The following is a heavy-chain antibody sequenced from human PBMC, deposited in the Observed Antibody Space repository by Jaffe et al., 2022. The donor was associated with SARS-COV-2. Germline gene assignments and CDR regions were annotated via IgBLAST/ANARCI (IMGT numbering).Heavy chain of an antibody. D-gene: IGHD3-3*02. V-gene: IGHV3-30*04. J-gene: IGHJ3*02. CDR3: ASGKWHFWAFDI. CDR2: ISYDGSNK. Sequence: QVQLVESGGGVVQPGRSLRLSCAASGFTFSAYSMHWVRQTPGKGLEWVAVISYDGSNKYFADSVKGRFTISRDNSKNTLYLQMKSLRAEDTAVYYCASGKWHFWAFDIWGQGTMVGVSS. CDR1: GFTFSAYS.